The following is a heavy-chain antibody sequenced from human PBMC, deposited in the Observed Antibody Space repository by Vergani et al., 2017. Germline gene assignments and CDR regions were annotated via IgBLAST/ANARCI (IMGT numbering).Heavy chain of an antibody. CDR3: ARASSSSGYYYYYYMDV. D-gene: IGHD6-6*01. CDR1: GFTFNEYW. Sequence: EVELVESGGGLVQPGGSLRLSCAASGFTFNEYWMHWARQVPGKGLVWVSGMNGDGDTISYADSVKGRFTISRDNAKNTLFLQMNSLRAEDTAVYYCARASSSSGYYYYYYMDVWGKGTTVTVSS. V-gene: IGHV3-74*01. J-gene: IGHJ6*03. CDR2: MNGDGDTI.